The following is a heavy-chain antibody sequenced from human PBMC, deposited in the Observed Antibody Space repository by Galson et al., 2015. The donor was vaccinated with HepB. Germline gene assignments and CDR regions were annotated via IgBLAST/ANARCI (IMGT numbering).Heavy chain of an antibody. J-gene: IGHJ3*02. CDR2: ISSYNGNT. Sequence: SVKVSCKASGYTFTSYCISWVRQAPGQGLEWMGWISSYNGNTNYAQKPQGRVTMTTNTSTSTAYMELRSLRSDDPAVYYCARDLPLRTTVVTPEAFDIWGQGTMVTVSS. D-gene: IGHD4-23*01. CDR3: ARDLPLRTTVVTPEAFDI. CDR1: GYTFTSYC. V-gene: IGHV1-18*01.